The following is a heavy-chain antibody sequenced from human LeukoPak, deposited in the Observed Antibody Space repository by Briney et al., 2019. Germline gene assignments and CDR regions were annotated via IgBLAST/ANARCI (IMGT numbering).Heavy chain of an antibody. CDR1: GYTFTGYY. CDR2: INPNSGGT. Sequence: ASVKVSCKASGYTFTGYYMHWVRQAPGQGLEWMGWINPNSGGTNYAQKFQGRVTMTRDTSISTAYMELSRLRSDDTAVYYCARSLRFLEWLFRVAAFDIWGQGTMVTVSS. CDR3: ARSLRFLEWLFRVAAFDI. V-gene: IGHV1-2*02. J-gene: IGHJ3*02. D-gene: IGHD3-3*01.